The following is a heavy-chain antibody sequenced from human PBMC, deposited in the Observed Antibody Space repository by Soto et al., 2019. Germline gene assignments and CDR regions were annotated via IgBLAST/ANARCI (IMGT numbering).Heavy chain of an antibody. CDR3: ARAGDQLDYYGMDV. CDR2: ITHSGYT. D-gene: IGHD3-10*01. V-gene: IGHV4-34*01. J-gene: IGHJ6*02. Sequence: SETLSLTCAVYGGSFSGYYWSWIRQPPGKGLEWIGEITHSGYTNYNPSLKSRVFISVDTSKNQFSLKVTSVTATDTAVYYCARAGDQLDYYGMDVWGQGTTVTVSS. CDR1: GGSFSGYY.